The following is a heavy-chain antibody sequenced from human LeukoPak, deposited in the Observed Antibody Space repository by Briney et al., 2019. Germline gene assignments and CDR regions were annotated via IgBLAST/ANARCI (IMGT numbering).Heavy chain of an antibody. Sequence: PGRSLRLSCAASGFTFSSYAMSCVSQAPGKGLEWVSAISGSGGSTYYADSVKGRFTISRDNTKNTLHLQMNSLRAEGTAVYYCAKRAVATNYFVYSGQGTLVTVSS. D-gene: IGHD1-26*01. CDR1: GFTFSSYA. CDR2: ISGSGGST. V-gene: IGHV3-23*01. CDR3: AKRAVATNYFVY. J-gene: IGHJ4*02.